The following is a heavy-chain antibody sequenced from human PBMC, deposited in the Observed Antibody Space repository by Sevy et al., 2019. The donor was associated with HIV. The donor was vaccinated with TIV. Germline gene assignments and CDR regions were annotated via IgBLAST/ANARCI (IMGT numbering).Heavy chain of an antibody. Sequence: GGSLRLSCAASGFTFTTYAMTWVRQAPGKGLQWVSAISGSGGSTYYADSVEGRFTISRDNSKSTLYLQMNSLTPEDTAVYNCAKRYSGTMAAHDFYYGLDVWGQGTWVSVSS. CDR3: AKRYSGTMAAHDFYYGLDV. J-gene: IGHJ6*02. CDR2: ISGSGGST. CDR1: GFTFTTYA. D-gene: IGHD5-12*01. V-gene: IGHV3-23*01.